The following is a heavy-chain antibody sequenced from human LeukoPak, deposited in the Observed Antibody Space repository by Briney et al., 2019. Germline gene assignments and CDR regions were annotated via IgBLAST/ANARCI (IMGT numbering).Heavy chain of an antibody. CDR3: ASLYGSGSPFDY. Sequence: GASVKVSCKASGYTFTSYGISWVRQAPGQGLEGMGWISAYNGNTNYAQKLQGRVTMTTDTSTTTAYMELRSLRSDDTAVYYCASLYGSGSPFDYWGQGTLVTVSS. D-gene: IGHD3-10*01. V-gene: IGHV1-18*01. CDR1: GYTFTSYG. J-gene: IGHJ4*02. CDR2: ISAYNGNT.